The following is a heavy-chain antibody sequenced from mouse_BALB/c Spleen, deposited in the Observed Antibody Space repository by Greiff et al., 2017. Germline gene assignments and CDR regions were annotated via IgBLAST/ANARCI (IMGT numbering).Heavy chain of an antibody. J-gene: IGHJ2*01. CDR1: GYSITSGYY. V-gene: IGHV3-6*02. CDR3: ARDPGNYADY. CDR2: ISYDGSN. Sequence: EVKLQESGPGLVKPSQSLSLTCSVTGYSITSGYYWNWIRQFPGNKLEWMGYISYDGSNNYNPSLKNRISITRDTSKNQFFLKLNSVTTEDTATYYCARDPGNYADYWGQGTTLTVSS.